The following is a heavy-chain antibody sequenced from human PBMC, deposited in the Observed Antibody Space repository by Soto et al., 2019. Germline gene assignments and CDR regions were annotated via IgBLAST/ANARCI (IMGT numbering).Heavy chain of an antibody. V-gene: IGHV4-30-4*01. CDR1: GGSISSGDYY. Sequence: SETLSLTCTVSGGSISSGDYYWSWIRQPPGKGLEWIGYNYYSGSTYYNPSLKSRVTISVDTSKNQFSLKLSSVTAADTAVYYCARSLMEYYYDSSGPNWFDPWGQGTLVTVSS. D-gene: IGHD3-22*01. CDR2: NYYSGST. CDR3: ARSLMEYYYDSSGPNWFDP. J-gene: IGHJ5*02.